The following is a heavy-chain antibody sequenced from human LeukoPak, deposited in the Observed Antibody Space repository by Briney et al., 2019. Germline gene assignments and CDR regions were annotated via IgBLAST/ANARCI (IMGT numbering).Heavy chain of an antibody. V-gene: IGHV3-23*01. Sequence: GGSLRLSCAASGFTFSRTAMTWVRQPPGKGLEWVATIGGGGVGTYYADSIKGRFNISRDNSKNTLYLQMNSLRTDDTAMYYCAKDPHYLHSGSFFIPFDFWAQGTLVTVSS. CDR1: GFTFSRTA. CDR3: AKDPHYLHSGSFFIPFDF. J-gene: IGHJ4*02. CDR2: IGGGGVGT. D-gene: IGHD1-26*01.